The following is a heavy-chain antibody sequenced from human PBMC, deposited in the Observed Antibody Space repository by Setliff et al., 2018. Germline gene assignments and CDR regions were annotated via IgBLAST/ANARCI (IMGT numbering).Heavy chain of an antibody. D-gene: IGHD3-22*01. Sequence: ASVKVSCKASGYSFTNYGTSWVRQAPGQGLEWMGYINTYNGDTYYAQSLQGRVTVTTDTSTSTAYMELRSLRSDDTAMYHCARINFYVSSGYYYAPELWGQGTTVTVAS. CDR3: ARINFYVSSGYYYAPEL. V-gene: IGHV1-18*01. CDR2: INTYNGDT. J-gene: IGHJ4*02. CDR1: GYSFTNYG.